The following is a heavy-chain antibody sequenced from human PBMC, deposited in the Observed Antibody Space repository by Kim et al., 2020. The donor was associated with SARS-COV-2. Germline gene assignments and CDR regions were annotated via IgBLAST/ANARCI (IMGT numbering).Heavy chain of an antibody. Sequence: SETLSLTCAVYGGSFSGYYWSWIRQPPGKGLEWIGYINHSGSTNYNPSLKSRVTISVDTSKNQFSLKLSSVTAADTAVYYCAGEAYSMYYFDYWGQGTLVTVSS. D-gene: IGHD6-13*01. CDR2: INHSGST. V-gene: IGHV4-34*01. J-gene: IGHJ4*02. CDR3: AGEAYSMYYFDY. CDR1: GGSFSGYY.